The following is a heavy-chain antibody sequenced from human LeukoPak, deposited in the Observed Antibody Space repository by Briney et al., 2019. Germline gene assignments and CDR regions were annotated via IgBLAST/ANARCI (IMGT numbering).Heavy chain of an antibody. CDR2: IYTSGST. CDR3: AREERGGQLLLSRKNWFDP. D-gene: IGHD2-2*01. Sequence: SETLSLTCNVSGGSISSGSYYWSWIRQPAGKGLEWIGRIYTSGSTNYNPSLKSRVTISVDTSKNQFSLKLSSVTAADTAVYYCAREERGGQLLLSRKNWFDPWGQGTLVTVSS. J-gene: IGHJ5*02. V-gene: IGHV4-61*02. CDR1: GGSISSGSYY.